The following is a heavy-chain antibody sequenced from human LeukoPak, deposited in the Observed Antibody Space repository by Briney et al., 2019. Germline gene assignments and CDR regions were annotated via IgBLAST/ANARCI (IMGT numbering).Heavy chain of an antibody. Sequence: SETLSLSCTVSGGSISRYYWSWIREPPGQGLEWIGYIYYSGSTNYNTSPKRRVTISVDTSKNQFSLTLSSASAADTAVYYCGRGICSRTRGDARTYLFDYWGQGTLVTLSA. J-gene: IGHJ4*02. D-gene: IGHD2-2*01. V-gene: IGHV4-59*01. CDR1: GGSISRYY. CDR2: IYYSGST. CDR3: GRGICSRTRGDARTYLFDY.